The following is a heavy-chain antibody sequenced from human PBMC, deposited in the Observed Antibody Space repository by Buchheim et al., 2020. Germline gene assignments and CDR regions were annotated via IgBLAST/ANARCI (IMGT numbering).Heavy chain of an antibody. Sequence: QVQLVESGGGVVQPGRSLRLSCAASGFTFSSYGMHWVRQAPGKGLEWVAVISYDGSNKYYADSVKGRFTISRANSKTTLYLQMNSLRADDTAVYYCAKIADCSGGSCIDYWGQGTL. V-gene: IGHV3-30*18. J-gene: IGHJ4*02. CDR2: ISYDGSNK. D-gene: IGHD2-15*01. CDR1: GFTFSSYG. CDR3: AKIADCSGGSCIDY.